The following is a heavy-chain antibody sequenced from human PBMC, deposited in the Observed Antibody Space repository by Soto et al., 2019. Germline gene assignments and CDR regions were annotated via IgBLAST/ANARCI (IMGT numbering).Heavy chain of an antibody. Sequence: EVQLVESGGGLIQPGGSLRLSCAASGFTVSSNYMSWVRQAPGKGLEWVSVIYSGGSTYYADSVKGRFTISRDNSKNTLYLQMNSLRAEDTAVYYCARDRPPRGREWELGWFDPWGQGTLVTVSS. CDR3: ARDRPPRGREWELGWFDP. J-gene: IGHJ5*02. CDR2: IYSGGST. CDR1: GFTVSSNY. V-gene: IGHV3-53*01. D-gene: IGHD1-26*01.